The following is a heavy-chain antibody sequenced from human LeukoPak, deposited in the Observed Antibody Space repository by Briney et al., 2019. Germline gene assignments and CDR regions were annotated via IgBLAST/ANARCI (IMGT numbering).Heavy chain of an antibody. V-gene: IGHV3-23*01. Sequence: GGSLRLSCAASGFTFSSYAMSWVRQAPGKGLAWVSAISGSGGKTYYADSVKGRFTISRDNSKNTLYLQMNSLRAEDTAVYYCAKGGYSYGYVGDYWGQGTLVTVSS. CDR3: AKGGYSYGYVGDY. D-gene: IGHD5-18*01. CDR1: GFTFSSYA. J-gene: IGHJ4*02. CDR2: ISGSGGKT.